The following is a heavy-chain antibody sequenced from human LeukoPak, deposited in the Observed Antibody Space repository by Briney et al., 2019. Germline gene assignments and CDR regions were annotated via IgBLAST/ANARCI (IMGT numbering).Heavy chain of an antibody. CDR1: GGSISSSSYH. V-gene: IGHV4-39*07. CDR2: IYYSGST. Sequence: PSETLSLTCTVSGGSISSSSYHWGWIRQPPGKGLEWIGSIYYSGSTYYNPSLKSRVTISVDTSKNQFSLKLSSVTAADTAVYYCARATNIVVGDVDYWGQGTLVTVSS. J-gene: IGHJ4*02. CDR3: ARATNIVVGDVDY. D-gene: IGHD3-22*01.